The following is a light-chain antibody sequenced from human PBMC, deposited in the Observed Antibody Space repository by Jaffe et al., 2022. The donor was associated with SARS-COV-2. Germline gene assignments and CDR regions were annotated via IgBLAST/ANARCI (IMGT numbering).Light chain of an antibody. Sequence: DIQMTQSPSSLSASVGDRVTITCRASQSISSYLNWYQQKPGKAPNLLIYAASSLRSGVPSRFSGSGSGTDFTLTINSLQPEDFATYYCQQSYSTPVTFGQGTRLEIK. V-gene: IGKV1-39*01. CDR3: QQSYSTPVT. CDR1: QSISSY. CDR2: AAS. J-gene: IGKJ5*01.